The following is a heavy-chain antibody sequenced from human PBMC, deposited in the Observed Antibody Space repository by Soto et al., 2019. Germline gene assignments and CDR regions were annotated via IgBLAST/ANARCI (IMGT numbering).Heavy chain of an antibody. D-gene: IGHD2-2*01. Sequence: QVQLVESGGGVVQPGRSLRLSCAASGFTFSSYGMHWVRQAPGKGLEWVAVIWYGGSNKYYADSVKGRFTISRDNSKNTLYLQMNSLRAEDTAVYYCARASLVVYYYYYMDVWGKGTTVTVSS. J-gene: IGHJ6*03. CDR3: ARASLVVYYYYYMDV. CDR2: IWYGGSNK. CDR1: GFTFSSYG. V-gene: IGHV3-33*01.